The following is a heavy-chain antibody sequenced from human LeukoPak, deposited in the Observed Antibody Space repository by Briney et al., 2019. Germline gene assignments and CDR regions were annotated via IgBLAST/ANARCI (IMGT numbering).Heavy chain of an antibody. Sequence: SETLSLTCTVSGGSISSGDYYWSWIRQPPGKGLEWIGYIYYSGGTYYNPSLKSRVTISVDTSKNQFSLKLSSVTAADTAVYYCARGSSSWYVGSFDYWGQGTLVTVSS. CDR2: IYYSGGT. J-gene: IGHJ4*02. CDR1: GGSISSGDYY. D-gene: IGHD6-13*01. V-gene: IGHV4-30-4*01. CDR3: ARGSSSWYVGSFDY.